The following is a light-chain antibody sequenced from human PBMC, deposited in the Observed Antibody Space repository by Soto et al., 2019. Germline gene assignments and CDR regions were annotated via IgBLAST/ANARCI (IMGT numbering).Light chain of an antibody. V-gene: IGKV3-15*01. CDR3: QQYNNWPPEK. CDR2: GAS. CDR1: QSVSSN. Sequence: EIVMTQSPATLSVSPGERATLSCRASQSVSSNLAWYQQKPGQAPRLLIYGASTRATCIRARFSGSGSGTEFTLTICSLQSEDFAVYLCQQYNNWPPEKFGQGTKVEIK. J-gene: IGKJ1*01.